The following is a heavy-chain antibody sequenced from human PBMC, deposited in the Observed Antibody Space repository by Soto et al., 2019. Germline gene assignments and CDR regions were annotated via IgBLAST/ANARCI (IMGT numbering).Heavy chain of an antibody. CDR2: MNPKSGGT. Sequence: QVQRVQSGAEVKSPGASVKVSCKASGYTFTSYDINWVRQATGQGFEWMGWMNPKSGGTRYIQKFQGRVTMTRDTSISTAYMELSSLTSEDTAVYYWAGGPTGMIDYRGQGTLVPVSS. V-gene: IGHV1-8*01. J-gene: IGHJ4*02. CDR3: AGGPTGMIDY. CDR1: GYTFTSYD.